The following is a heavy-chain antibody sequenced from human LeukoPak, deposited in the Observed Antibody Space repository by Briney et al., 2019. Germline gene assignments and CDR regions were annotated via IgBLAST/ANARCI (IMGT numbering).Heavy chain of an antibody. CDR3: AREDTAMGPPGGFDY. CDR2: IYTSGST. V-gene: IGHV4-61*02. D-gene: IGHD5-18*01. J-gene: IGHJ4*02. CDR1: GGSISSGSYY. Sequence: KPSQTLSLTCTVSGGSISSGSYYWSWIRQPAGKGLEWIGRIYTSGSTNYNPSLKSRVTISVDTSKNQFSLKLRSVTAADTAVYYCAREDTAMGPPGGFDYWGQGTLVTVSS.